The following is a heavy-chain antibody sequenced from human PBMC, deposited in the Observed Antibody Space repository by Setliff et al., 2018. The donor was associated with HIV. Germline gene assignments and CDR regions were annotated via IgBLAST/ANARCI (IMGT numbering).Heavy chain of an antibody. Sequence: ASVKVSCTASGYTFTSYGVSWVRQAPGQGLEWMGWISAYNRNVNYSQKVQGRVTMTTDTSTSTAYMELKNLKSDDTAVYYCARVLDPGIAVATHAFDIWGQGTMVTVSS. CDR1: GYTFTSYG. CDR3: ARVLDPGIAVATHAFDI. V-gene: IGHV1-18*01. D-gene: IGHD6-19*01. CDR2: ISAYNRNV. J-gene: IGHJ3*02.